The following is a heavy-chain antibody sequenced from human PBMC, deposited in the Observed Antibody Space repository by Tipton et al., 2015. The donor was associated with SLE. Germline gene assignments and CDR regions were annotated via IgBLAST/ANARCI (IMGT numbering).Heavy chain of an antibody. CDR3: ARLFEGGSYYGDAFDI. Sequence: TLSLTCTVSGGSISSGSYYWSWIRQPAGKGLEWIGRIYTSGNTNYNPSLKSRVTISVDTSKNQFSLKLSSVTAADTAVYYCARLFEGGSYYGDAFDIWGQGTMVTVSS. V-gene: IGHV4-61*02. CDR1: GGSISSGSYY. J-gene: IGHJ3*02. CDR2: IYTSGNT. D-gene: IGHD1-26*01.